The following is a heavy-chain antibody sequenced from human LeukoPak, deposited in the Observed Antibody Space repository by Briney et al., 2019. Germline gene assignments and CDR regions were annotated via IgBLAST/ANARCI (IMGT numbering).Heavy chain of an antibody. CDR3: ARANVLLRGVLHFDY. J-gene: IGHJ4*02. Sequence: SETLSLTCSVSGGSITGCYWSWIRQPPGKGLEWLGYIFYSGHTTYSPSLGNRVTISVNTSKNQLSLGLTSVTPADTAVYFCARANVLLRGVLHFDYWGQGTLVPVSS. CDR2: IFYSGHT. D-gene: IGHD3-10*01. CDR1: GGSITGCY. V-gene: IGHV4-59*01.